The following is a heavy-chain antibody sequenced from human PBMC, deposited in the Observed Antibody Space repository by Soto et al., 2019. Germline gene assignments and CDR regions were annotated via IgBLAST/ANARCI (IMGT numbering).Heavy chain of an antibody. CDR2: IHHGGST. CDR3: ARGYRISMVILTTNYFDS. Sequence: KASETLSLTCAVNGGPFGVFYWTWIRQSPGKGLEWIGEIHHGGSTNYNPPLKSRVTMSLDTSKNQFSLKLTSVTAADTAVYYCARGYRISMVILTTNYFDSWGQGTPVTVSS. J-gene: IGHJ4*02. CDR1: GGPFGVFY. D-gene: IGHD3-10*01. V-gene: IGHV4-34*01.